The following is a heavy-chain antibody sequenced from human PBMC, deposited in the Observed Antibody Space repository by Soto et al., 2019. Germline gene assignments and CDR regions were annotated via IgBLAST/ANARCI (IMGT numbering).Heavy chain of an antibody. CDR3: ARETHRGLYYYDSSGYYYFDY. Sequence: TLSLTCTVSGGSISSGGYYWSWIRQHPGKGLEWIGYIYYSGSTYYNPSLKSRVTISVDTSKNQFSLKLSSVTAADTAVYYCARETHRGLYYYDSSGYYYFDYWGQGTLVTVS. CDR1: GGSISSGGYY. V-gene: IGHV4-31*03. J-gene: IGHJ4*02. D-gene: IGHD3-22*01. CDR2: IYYSGST.